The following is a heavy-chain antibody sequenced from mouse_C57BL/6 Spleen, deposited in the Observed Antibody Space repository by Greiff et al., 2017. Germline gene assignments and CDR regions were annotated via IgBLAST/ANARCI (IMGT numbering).Heavy chain of an antibody. D-gene: IGHD2-3*01. CDR1: GYTFTSYW. CDR3: ARNYDGYFPFAY. CDR2: IDPSDSYT. J-gene: IGHJ3*01. V-gene: IGHV1-50*01. Sequence: VQLQQPGAELVKPGASVKLSCKASGYTFTSYWMQWVKQRPGQGLEWIGEIDPSDSYTNYNQKFKGKATLTVDTSSSTAYMQLSSLTSEDSAVYYCARNYDGYFPFAYWGQGTLVTVSA.